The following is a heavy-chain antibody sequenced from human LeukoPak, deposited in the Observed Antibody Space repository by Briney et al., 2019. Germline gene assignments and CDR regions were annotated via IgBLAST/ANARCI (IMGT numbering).Heavy chain of an antibody. CDR1: GGSFSGYY. CDR3: ARVVVPAAIDY. V-gene: IGHV4-34*01. CDR2: INHSGST. D-gene: IGHD2-2*01. Sequence: SETLSLTCAVYGGSFSGYYWSWIRQPPGKGLGWIGEINHSGSTNYNPSLKSRVTISVDTSKNQFSLKLSSVTAADTAVYYCARVVVPAAIDYWGQGTLVTVSS. J-gene: IGHJ4*02.